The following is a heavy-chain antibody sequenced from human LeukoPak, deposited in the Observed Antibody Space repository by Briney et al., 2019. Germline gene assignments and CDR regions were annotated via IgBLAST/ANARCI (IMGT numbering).Heavy chain of an antibody. CDR3: AKVVRGVIIPTDFDY. Sequence: PGGSLRLSCAASGFTFSSYAMSWVRQAPGKGLEWVSAISGSGGSTYYADSVKGRFTISRDNSKNTLYLQMNSLRAEDTAVYYCAKVVRGVIIPTDFDYWGQGTLVTVSS. CDR1: GFTFSSYA. D-gene: IGHD3-10*01. CDR2: ISGSGGST. J-gene: IGHJ4*02. V-gene: IGHV3-23*01.